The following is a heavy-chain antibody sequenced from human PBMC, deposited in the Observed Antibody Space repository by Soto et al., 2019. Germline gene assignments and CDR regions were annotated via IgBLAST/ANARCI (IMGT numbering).Heavy chain of an antibody. V-gene: IGHV3-23*01. Sequence: EGQLLESGGGLVQPGGSLRLSCAASGFTFSNYAVTWVRQAPGKGLEWVSTISGSGGSTYYADSVKGRLTISRDNSKNTLYLQMNSLRAEDTAVYYCAKDQGSSWYEIDYWGQGTLVTVSS. CDR3: AKDQGSSWYEIDY. CDR1: GFTFSNYA. D-gene: IGHD6-13*01. J-gene: IGHJ4*02. CDR2: ISGSGGST.